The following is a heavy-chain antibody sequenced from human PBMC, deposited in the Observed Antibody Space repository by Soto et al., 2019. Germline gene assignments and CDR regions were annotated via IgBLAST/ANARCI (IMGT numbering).Heavy chain of an antibody. CDR3: ARNGMGDIVVVPAAVYFDY. V-gene: IGHV3-11*01. CDR2: ISSSGSTI. CDR1: GFTFSDYY. J-gene: IGHJ4*02. D-gene: IGHD2-2*01. Sequence: PGGSLRLSGAASGFTFSDYYMSWIRQAPGKGLEWVSYISSSGSTIYYADSVKGRFTISRDNAKNSLYLQMNSLRAEDTAVYYCARNGMGDIVVVPAAVYFDYWGQGTLVTVSS.